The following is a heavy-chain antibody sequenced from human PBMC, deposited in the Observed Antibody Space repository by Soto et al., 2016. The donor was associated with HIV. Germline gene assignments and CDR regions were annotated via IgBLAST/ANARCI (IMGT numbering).Heavy chain of an antibody. CDR1: GFTFDDYG. Sequence: EVQLVESGGGVVRPGGSLRLSCAASGFTFDDYGMSWVRQAPGKGLEWVSGINWNGGSTGYADSVKGRFTISRDNAKNSLYLQMNSLRAEDTALYYCARDWVVDYSSSWYYFDYWGQGTLVTVSS. CDR3: ARDWVVDYSSSWYYFDY. J-gene: IGHJ4*02. V-gene: IGHV3-20*04. CDR2: INWNGGST. D-gene: IGHD6-13*01.